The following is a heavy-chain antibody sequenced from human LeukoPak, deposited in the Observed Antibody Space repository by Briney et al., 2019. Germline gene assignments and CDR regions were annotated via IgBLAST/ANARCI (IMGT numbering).Heavy chain of an antibody. CDR3: AREDSRDALDI. J-gene: IGHJ3*02. CDR2: IGSGGRTI. CDR1: GFTFSSFE. V-gene: IGHV3-48*03. D-gene: IGHD3-22*01. Sequence: HPGGSLRLSCEGSGFTFSSFEMNWVRQAPGKGLEWLSYIGSGGRTIYYADSVKGRFTISRDNARNSLYLQMNSLRAEDTAVYHCAREDSRDALDIWGQGTMDTVSS.